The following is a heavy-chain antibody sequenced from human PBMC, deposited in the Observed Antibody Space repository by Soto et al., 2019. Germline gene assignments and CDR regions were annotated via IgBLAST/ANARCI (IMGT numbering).Heavy chain of an antibody. Sequence: PGGSLRLSCAASGFTFSSYGMHWVRQAPGKGLEWVAVISYDGSNKYYADSVKGRFTISRDNSKNTLYLQMNSLRAEDTAVYYCAKDQASLKWLVGNWGQGTMVTVS. V-gene: IGHV3-30*18. CDR3: AKDQASLKWLVGN. CDR2: ISYDGSNK. J-gene: IGHJ3*01. D-gene: IGHD6-19*01. CDR1: GFTFSSYG.